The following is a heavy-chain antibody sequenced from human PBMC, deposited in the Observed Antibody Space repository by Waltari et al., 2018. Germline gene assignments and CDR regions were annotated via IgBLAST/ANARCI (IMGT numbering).Heavy chain of an antibody. J-gene: IGHJ4*02. D-gene: IGHD3-10*01. V-gene: IGHV3-15*01. CDR1: GLPFSSAW. CDR2: IKGKNDAETT. Sequence: EVQLVESGGGLVKPGGSLRLSCTASGLPFSSAWMSWVRQAPGKGLEWVGRIKGKNDAETTDYAAPVKGRFTISREDSKNTLYLQMNSLETDDTAVYYCTTVYYGSGNYYNAEVWGQGTLVTVSS. CDR3: TTVYYGSGNYYNAEV.